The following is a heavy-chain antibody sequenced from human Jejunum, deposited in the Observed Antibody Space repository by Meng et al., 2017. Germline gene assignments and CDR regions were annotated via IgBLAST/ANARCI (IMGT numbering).Heavy chain of an antibody. CDR1: GDSISGYY. Sequence: GQLQESGPGLVKPSETLSLTCTVSGDSISGYYWSWIRQPAGKGLEWIGRIYTSGSTNYNPSLKSRVTMSVDTSKNQFSLKLNSVTAADTAVYYCARGHPRMSGSYGWFDPWGQGTLVTVSS. J-gene: IGHJ5*02. CDR2: IYTSGST. D-gene: IGHD1-26*01. CDR3: ARGHPRMSGSYGWFDP. V-gene: IGHV4-4*07.